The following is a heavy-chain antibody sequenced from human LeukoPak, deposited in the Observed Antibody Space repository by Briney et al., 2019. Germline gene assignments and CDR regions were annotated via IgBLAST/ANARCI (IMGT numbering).Heavy chain of an antibody. J-gene: IGHJ3*02. D-gene: IGHD1-26*01. Sequence: GGSLRLSCAASGFTFSSYGMNWVRQAPGKGLQWVSAISAGGGVTYYADSVKGRFTISRDNSKNTLYLQMNSLRAEDTAVYYCAKGSVGIHAFDIWGQGTMVTVSS. CDR3: AKGSVGIHAFDI. V-gene: IGHV3-23*01. CDR2: ISAGGGVT. CDR1: GFTFSSYG.